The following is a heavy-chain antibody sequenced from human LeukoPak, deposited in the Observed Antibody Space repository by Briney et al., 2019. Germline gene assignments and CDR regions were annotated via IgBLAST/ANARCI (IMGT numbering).Heavy chain of an antibody. CDR1: GYSFTSYW. Sequence: GESLKISCKGSGYSFTSYWIGWVRQMPGKGLEWMGIIYPGDSDTRYSPSFQGQVTISADKSISTAYLQWSSLKASDTAMYYCARRRNMVRGVIGAFDIWGQGTMVTVSS. J-gene: IGHJ3*02. D-gene: IGHD3-10*01. CDR3: ARRRNMVRGVIGAFDI. CDR2: IYPGDSDT. V-gene: IGHV5-51*01.